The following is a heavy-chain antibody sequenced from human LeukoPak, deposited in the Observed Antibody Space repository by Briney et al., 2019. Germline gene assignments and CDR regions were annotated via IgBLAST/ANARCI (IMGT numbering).Heavy chain of an antibody. V-gene: IGHV1-24*01. D-gene: IGHD6-19*01. CDR1: GYTLTDLS. Sequence: ASVTVSFKVSGYTLTDLSMHWVRQTPGSGPEWMGGFDPEAGETVYAQKFQGRVTMTDDTSTDTAYMELSSLRSEDTAVYYCAADSRRSSGWFLPDRFDIWGQGTKVTVSS. CDR2: FDPEAGET. J-gene: IGHJ3*02. CDR3: AADSRRSSGWFLPDRFDI.